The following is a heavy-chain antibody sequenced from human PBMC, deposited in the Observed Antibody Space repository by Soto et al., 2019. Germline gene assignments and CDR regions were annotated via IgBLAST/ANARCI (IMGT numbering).Heavy chain of an antibody. CDR2: IWYDGSNK. CDR1: GFTFSSNG. J-gene: IGHJ6*02. V-gene: IGHV3-33*01. CDR3: ARDYSLAETYGGHYYYGMDV. D-gene: IGHD3-16*01. Sequence: PGGSLRLSCAASGFTFSSNGMHWVRQAPGKGLEWVAVIWYDGSNKYYAASVKGRFTISRDTSKNTLYLKMNSLRAEDTAVYYCARDYSLAETYGGHYYYGMDVWGQGTTVTVSS.